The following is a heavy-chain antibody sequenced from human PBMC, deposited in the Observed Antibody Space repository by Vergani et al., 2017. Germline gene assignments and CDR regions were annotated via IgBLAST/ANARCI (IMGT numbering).Heavy chain of an antibody. D-gene: IGHD2-21*02. V-gene: IGHV4-59*01. J-gene: IGHJ5*02. CDR2: IYYSGST. Sequence: QVQLQESGPGLVKPSETLSLTCTVSGGSISSYYWSWIRQPPGKGLECIGYIYYSGSTNYNPSLKSRVTISVDTSKNQFSLKLSSVTAADTAVYYCARDSSMVGTNWFDPWGQGTLVTVSS. CDR3: ARDSSMVGTNWFDP. CDR1: GGSISSYY.